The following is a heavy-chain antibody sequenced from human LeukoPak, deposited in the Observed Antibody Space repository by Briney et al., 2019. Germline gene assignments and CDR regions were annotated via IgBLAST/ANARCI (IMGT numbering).Heavy chain of an antibody. CDR2: IIAIFGTA. D-gene: IGHD3-10*01. CDR3: ARVTSSGDYYYYYYMDV. V-gene: IGHV1-69*13. Sequence: ASVKVSCKASGGTFSSYAISWVRQAPGQGVEWMGGIIAIFGTANYAQKFQGRVTITAEESTSTAYMELSSLRSEDTAVYYCARVTSSGDYYYYYYMDVWGKGTTVTVSS. J-gene: IGHJ6*03. CDR1: GGTFSSYA.